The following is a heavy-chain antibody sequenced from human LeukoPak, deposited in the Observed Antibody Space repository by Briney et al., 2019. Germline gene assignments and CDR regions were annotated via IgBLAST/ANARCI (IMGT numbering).Heavy chain of an antibody. CDR1: GGSISSSSYY. CDR2: IYYSGST. V-gene: IGHV4-39*01. CDR3: AIRSLWEPYYFDY. Sequence: SETLSLTCTVSGGSISSSSYYWGWIRQPPGKGLEWIGSIYYSGSTYYNPSLKSRVTISVDTPKNQFSLKLSSVTAADTAVYYCAIRSLWEPYYFDYWGQGTLVTVSS. J-gene: IGHJ4*02. D-gene: IGHD1-26*01.